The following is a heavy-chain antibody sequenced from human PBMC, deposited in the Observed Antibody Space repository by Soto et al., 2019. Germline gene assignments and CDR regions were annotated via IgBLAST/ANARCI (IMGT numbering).Heavy chain of an antibody. CDR3: ARGPSTVTTIYYFDY. V-gene: IGHV3-48*01. D-gene: IGHD4-17*01. Sequence: EVQLVESGGGLVQPGGSLRLSCAASGFTFSSYSMNWVRQAPGKGLEWVSYISSSSSTIYYADSVKGRFTISRDNAKSSLYLQMNSLRAEDTAVYYFARGPSTVTTIYYFDYWGQGTLVTVSS. J-gene: IGHJ4*02. CDR2: ISSSSSTI. CDR1: GFTFSSYS.